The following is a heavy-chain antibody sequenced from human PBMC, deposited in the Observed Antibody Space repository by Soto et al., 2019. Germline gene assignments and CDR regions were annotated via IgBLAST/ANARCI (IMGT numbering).Heavy chain of an antibody. Sequence: VQLVESGGGLVKPGESLRLSCAVSGFTFTHVWMSWVRQAPGKGLEWVGRIKSKTAGETIDYAAVVKGRFTISRDDSKNTLYLQMKSLKTEESAVYYCTKLGPVAEELDYWARGTLVTVSS. CDR1: GFTFTHVW. V-gene: IGHV3-15*01. CDR3: TKLGPVAEELDY. J-gene: IGHJ4*02. D-gene: IGHD2-2*01. CDR2: IKSKTAGETI.